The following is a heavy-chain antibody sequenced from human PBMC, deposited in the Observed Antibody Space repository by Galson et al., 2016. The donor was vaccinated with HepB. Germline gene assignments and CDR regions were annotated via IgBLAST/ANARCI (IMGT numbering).Heavy chain of an antibody. CDR1: GGSISGSGQH. D-gene: IGHD2-21*02. CDR3: ARVRGGDSDFDY. V-gene: IGHV4-39*07. J-gene: IGHJ4*01. Sequence: TLSLTCSVSGGSISGSGQHWGWIRQPPGKGLEWTGTIYYGGSSYYNPSLKSRVTMSVDTSKDRFSLNLNSVTAADTAVYYCARVRGGDSDFDYWGLGTLVIVSS. CDR2: IYYGGSS.